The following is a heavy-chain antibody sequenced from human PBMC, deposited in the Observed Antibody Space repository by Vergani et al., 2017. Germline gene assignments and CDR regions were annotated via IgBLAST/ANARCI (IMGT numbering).Heavy chain of an antibody. CDR2: IIPVLGTA. CDR1: GDTFSSYA. D-gene: IGHD2-15*01. J-gene: IGHJ4*02. V-gene: IGHV1-69*11. CDR3: ARARCSGGSCYQGFDY. Sequence: QVQLVQSGAEVKKPGSSVKVSCKTSGDTFSSYALSWVRQAPGQGLEWMGRIIPVLGTAEYAQKFQGRVTITADESTSTAYMELSSLRSEDTAVFYCARARCSGGSCYQGFDYWGQGTLVTVSS.